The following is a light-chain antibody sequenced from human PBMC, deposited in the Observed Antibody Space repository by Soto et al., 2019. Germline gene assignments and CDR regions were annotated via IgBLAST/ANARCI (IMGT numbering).Light chain of an antibody. CDR2: KAS. Sequence: DIQMTQSPPTLSASAGDRVTITCRASQTISTWLAWYQQKPGKAPKLLIYKASKLENGVPSRFSGSGSGTDFTLTISSLQPEDFATYYCLQDYNYPRTFGQGTKVDIK. V-gene: IGKV1-5*03. CDR3: LQDYNYPRT. J-gene: IGKJ1*01. CDR1: QTISTW.